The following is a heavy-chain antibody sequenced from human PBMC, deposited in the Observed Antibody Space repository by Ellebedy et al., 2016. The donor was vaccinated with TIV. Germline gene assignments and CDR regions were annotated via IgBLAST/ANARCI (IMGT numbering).Heavy chain of an antibody. V-gene: IGHV3-23*01. J-gene: IGHJ3*02. CDR3: AKRGIADSFDI. CDR2: IRGSGGST. D-gene: IGHD3-10*01. CDR1: GFTFSSYA. Sequence: PGGSLRLSCAASGFTFSSYAMSWVRQAPGKGLEWVSTIRGSGGSTYYADSVKGRFTISRDNSKNTLYLRRNSLRAEDTAVYYCAKRGIADSFDIWGLGTLVAVSS.